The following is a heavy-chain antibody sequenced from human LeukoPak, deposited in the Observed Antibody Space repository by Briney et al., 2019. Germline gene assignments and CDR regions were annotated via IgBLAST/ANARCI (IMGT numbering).Heavy chain of an antibody. CDR2: IPASGGST. D-gene: IGHD6-13*01. J-gene: IGHJ4*02. V-gene: IGHV3-23*01. CDR3: AKIAAAGRLLP. CDR1: GFTFSSNV. Sequence: GGSLRLSCVASGFTFSSNVMIWVRQTPGKGLEWVSSIPASGGSTYYADSVKGRFTISRDNSKNSLYLQMNSLRAEDTAVYYCAKIAAAGRLLPWGQGTLVTVSS.